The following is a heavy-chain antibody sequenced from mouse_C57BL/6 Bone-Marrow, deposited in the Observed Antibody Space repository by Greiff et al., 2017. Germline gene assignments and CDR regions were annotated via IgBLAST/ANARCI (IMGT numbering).Heavy chain of an antibody. CDR2: IYWDDDK. D-gene: IGHD1-1*01. CDR1: GFSLSTSGMG. V-gene: IGHV8-12*01. CDR3: ARITTVVAPFDY. J-gene: IGHJ2*01. Sequence: QVTLKASGPGILQSSQTLSLTCSFSGFSLSTSGMGVSWIRQPSGKGLEWLAHIYWDDDKRYNPSLKSRLTISKDTSRNQVFLKITSVDTADTATYYCARITTVVAPFDYWGQGTTLTVSS.